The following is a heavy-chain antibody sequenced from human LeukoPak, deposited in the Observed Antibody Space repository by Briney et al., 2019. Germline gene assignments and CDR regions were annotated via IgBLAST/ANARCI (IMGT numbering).Heavy chain of an antibody. CDR3: ASEYDILTGLGDY. V-gene: IGHV3-11*01. CDR2: ISSSGSTI. D-gene: IGHD3-9*01. Sequence: PGGSLRLSCAASGFTFSDYYMSWIRQARGKGLEWVSYISSSGSTIYYADSVKGRFTISRDNSKNTLYLQMNSLRAEDTAVYYCASEYDILTGLGDYWGQGTLVTVSS. J-gene: IGHJ4*02. CDR1: GFTFSDYY.